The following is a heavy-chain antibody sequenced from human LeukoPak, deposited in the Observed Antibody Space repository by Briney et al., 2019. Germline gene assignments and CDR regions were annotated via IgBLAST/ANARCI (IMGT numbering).Heavy chain of an antibody. V-gene: IGHV1-69*01. D-gene: IGHD3-22*01. Sequence: ASVKVSCKASGGTFSSYAISWVRQAPGQGLEWMGGIIPIFSTANYAQKFQGRVTITADESTSTAYMELSSLRSEDTAVYYCARDDGSSSGYPHYWGQGTLVTVSS. CDR2: IIPIFSTA. CDR1: GGTFSSYA. CDR3: ARDDGSSSGYPHY. J-gene: IGHJ4*02.